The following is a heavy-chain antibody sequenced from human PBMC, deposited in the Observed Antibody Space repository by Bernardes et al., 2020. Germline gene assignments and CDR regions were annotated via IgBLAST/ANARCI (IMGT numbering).Heavy chain of an antibody. V-gene: IGHV1-8*01. Sequence: ASVKVSCKASGYTFTSYDINWVRQATGQGLEWMGWMNPNSGNTGYAQKFQGRVTMTRNTSISTAYMELSSLRSEDTAVYYCARWPSSSPYCGGDCYSDYWGQGTLVTVSS. D-gene: IGHD2-21*01. CDR3: ARWPSSSPYCGGDCYSDY. J-gene: IGHJ4*02. CDR2: MNPNSGNT. CDR1: GYTFTSYD.